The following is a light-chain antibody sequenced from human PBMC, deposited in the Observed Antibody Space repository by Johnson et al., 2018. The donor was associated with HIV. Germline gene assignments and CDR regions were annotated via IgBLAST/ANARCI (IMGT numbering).Light chain of an antibody. CDR3: ETWDSSLSGV. V-gene: IGLV1-51*01. CDR2: DNN. J-gene: IGLJ1*01. CDR1: SSNIGNNY. Sequence: QSVLTQPPSVSAAPGQKVTISCSGSSSNIGNNYVSWYQQLPGTAPKLLIYDNNKRPSGIPDRFSGSKSGTSATLGITGLQTGDEAYYYCETWDSSLSGVFGTVTKVTVL.